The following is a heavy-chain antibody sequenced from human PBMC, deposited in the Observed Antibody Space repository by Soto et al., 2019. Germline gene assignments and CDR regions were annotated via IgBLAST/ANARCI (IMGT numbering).Heavy chain of an antibody. J-gene: IGHJ6*03. V-gene: IGHV3-33*01. CDR2: IWYDGSNK. D-gene: IGHD6-13*01. CDR1: GFTFNTYG. CDR3: ARRGYGSRWPNVYMDV. Sequence: GGSLRLSCTTSGFTFNTYGMHWVRQAPGKGLEWVAIIWYDGSNKYYAKSVKGRFTISRDNSENTLYLQMGSLRAEDMALYYCARRGYGSRWPNVYMDVWGKGTTVTVSS.